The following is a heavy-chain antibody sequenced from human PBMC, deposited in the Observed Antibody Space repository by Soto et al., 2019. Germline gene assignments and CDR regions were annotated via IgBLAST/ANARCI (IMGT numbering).Heavy chain of an antibody. Sequence: KTSETLSLTCTVSGGSISNYYWNWIRKPPGKGLEWIGYIGYNGDTHYNPSLTSRVTMSVDTSKNQFSLKLRSVTAADTAVYYCARWGGSSLNAFDFWGQGTLVTVSS. J-gene: IGHJ3*01. CDR1: GGSISNYY. D-gene: IGHD2-15*01. V-gene: IGHV4-59*08. CDR3: ARWGGSSLNAFDF. CDR2: IGYNGDT.